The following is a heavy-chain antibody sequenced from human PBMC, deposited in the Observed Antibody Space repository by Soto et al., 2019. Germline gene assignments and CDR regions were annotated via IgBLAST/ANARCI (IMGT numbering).Heavy chain of an antibody. D-gene: IGHD6-13*01. Sequence: GGSLRLSCAASGFTFSSHTMHWVRQSPGKGLEWLSLMSHDGHIRFYADSVKGRFTISRDNSEKMLYLQMDDLRVDDTAVYYCAKDTTRSSWHSAIYYYYYGMDVWGQGTTVTVSS. CDR1: GFTFSSHT. CDR2: MSHDGHIR. CDR3: AKDTTRSSWHSAIYYYYYGMDV. V-gene: IGHV3-30-3*01. J-gene: IGHJ6*02.